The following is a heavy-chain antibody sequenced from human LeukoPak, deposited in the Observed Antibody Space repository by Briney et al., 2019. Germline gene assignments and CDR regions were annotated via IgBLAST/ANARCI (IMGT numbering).Heavy chain of an antibody. CDR2: IYTSGST. CDR1: GGSISSYH. CDR3: ARHGPYYYDRGFDP. D-gene: IGHD3-22*01. J-gene: IGHJ5*02. Sequence: SETLSLTCTVSGGSISSYHWSWIRQPPGKGLEWIGYIYTSGSTNYNPSLKSRVTISVDTSKNQFSLKLSSVTAADTAVYYCARHGPYYYDRGFDPWGQGTLVTVSS. V-gene: IGHV4-4*09.